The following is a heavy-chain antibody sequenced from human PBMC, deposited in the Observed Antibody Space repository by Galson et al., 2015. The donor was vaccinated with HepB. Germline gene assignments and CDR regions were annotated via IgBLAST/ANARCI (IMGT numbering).Heavy chain of an antibody. J-gene: IGHJ4*02. CDR1: GFTFTNAW. CDR2: IKSKTDGETT. V-gene: IGHV3-15*01. D-gene: IGHD7-27*01. CDR3: ITVSILVLPTGGG. Sequence: SLRLSCAASGFTFTNAWMNWVRQAPGKGLEWVGRIKSKTDGETTDYGAPVKGRFTISRDDSKNTLYLQMNNLKTEDTAVYYCITVSILVLPTGGGWGQGTLVTVSS.